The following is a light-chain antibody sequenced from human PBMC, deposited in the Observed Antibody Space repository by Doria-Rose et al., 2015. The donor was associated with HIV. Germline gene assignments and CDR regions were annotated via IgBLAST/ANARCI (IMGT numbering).Light chain of an antibody. V-gene: IGKV3-11*01. J-gene: IGKJ4*01. CDR2: DAS. Sequence: TQSPATLSLSPGERATLSCRASQSVSSYLVWYQQKPGQAPRLLIYDASNRATGIPARFSGSGSGTDFTLTISSLEPEDFAVYYWQQRNNWPTFGGGTKVEI. CDR1: QSVSSY. CDR3: QQRNNWPT.